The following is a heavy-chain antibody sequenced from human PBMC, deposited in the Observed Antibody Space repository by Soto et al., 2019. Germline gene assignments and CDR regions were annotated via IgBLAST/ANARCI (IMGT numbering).Heavy chain of an antibody. Sequence: EVQLVESGGGLVQPGGSLKLSCAASGFTFSGSAMHWVRQSSGKGLEWVGRIRSKANNYGTAYAASVTGRFTVSRDDSKNTTYLQMNSLKTEDTAIYYCTRHRIIWAIHVTTAISNDGFDIWGQGTMVTVSS. CDR2: IRSKANNYGT. CDR1: GFTFSGSA. D-gene: IGHD4-17*01. CDR3: TRHRIIWAIHVTTAISNDGFDI. J-gene: IGHJ3*02. V-gene: IGHV3-73*01.